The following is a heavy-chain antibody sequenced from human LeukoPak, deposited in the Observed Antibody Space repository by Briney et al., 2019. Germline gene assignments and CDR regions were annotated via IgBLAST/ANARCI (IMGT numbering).Heavy chain of an antibody. CDR1: GFTFSNYW. V-gene: IGHV3-7*01. CDR3: GRANGAGSCDY. Sequence: GGSLRLSCAASGFTFSNYWMRWVRQAPGKGLEWVANINQDGNEKYYVDSVEGRFTISRDNAKNSLYLQMNSLRAEDTAVYYCGRANGAGSCDYWGQGTLVTVSS. J-gene: IGHJ4*02. D-gene: IGHD3-10*01. CDR2: INQDGNEK.